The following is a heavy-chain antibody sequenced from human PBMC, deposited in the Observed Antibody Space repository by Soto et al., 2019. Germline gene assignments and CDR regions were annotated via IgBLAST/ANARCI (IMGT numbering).Heavy chain of an antibody. CDR3: AREFYLGVVPAATWYYGMDV. J-gene: IGHJ6*02. CDR2: IYTSGST. CDR1: GGSISSYY. D-gene: IGHD2-2*01. Sequence: PSETLSLTCTVSGGSISSYYWSWIRQPAGKGLEWIGRIYTSGSTNYNPSLKSRVTMSVDTSKNQFSLKLSSVTAADTAVYYCAREFYLGVVPAATWYYGMDVWGQGTTVTVS. V-gene: IGHV4-4*07.